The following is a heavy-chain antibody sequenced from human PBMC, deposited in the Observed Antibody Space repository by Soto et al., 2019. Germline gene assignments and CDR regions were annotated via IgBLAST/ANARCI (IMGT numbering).Heavy chain of an antibody. J-gene: IGHJ6*02. CDR2: TYYRSKWYN. V-gene: IGHV6-1*01. D-gene: IGHD6-6*01. Sequence: PSQTLSLTCAISGDSVSSNSAAWNWIRQSPSRGLEWLGRTYYRSKWYNDYAVSVKSRITINPDTSKNQFSLQLNSVTPEDTAVYYCARAMSVRRSSTSPYYYYGMDVWGQGTTVTVSS. CDR1: GDSVSSNSAA. CDR3: ARAMSVRRSSTSPYYYYGMDV.